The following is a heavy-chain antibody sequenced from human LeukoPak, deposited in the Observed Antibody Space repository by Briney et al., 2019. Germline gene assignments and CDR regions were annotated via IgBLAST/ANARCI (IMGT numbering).Heavy chain of an antibody. CDR2: INHSGST. D-gene: IGHD3-16*02. CDR3: ARHTYDYVWGSYRYTRPFDY. V-gene: IGHV4-34*01. J-gene: IGHJ4*02. Sequence: PSETLSLTCAVHGGSFSGYYWSWIRQPPGKGLEWIGEINHSGSTNYNPSLKSRVTISVDTSKNQFSLKLSSVTAADTAAYYCARHTYDYVWGSYRYTRPFDYWGQGTLVTVSS. CDR1: GGSFSGYY.